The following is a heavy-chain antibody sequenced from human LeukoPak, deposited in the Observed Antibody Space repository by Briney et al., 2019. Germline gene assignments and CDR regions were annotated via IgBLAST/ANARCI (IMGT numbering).Heavy chain of an antibody. D-gene: IGHD2-21*02. Sequence: SVKVSCKASGGTFSSYAISWVRQAPGQGLEWMGGIIPIFGTANYAQKFQGRVTITADESTSTAYMELSSLRSEDTAVYYCARVSSDCGGDCYFFSYFDYWGQGTLVTVSP. J-gene: IGHJ4*02. CDR2: IIPIFGTA. CDR3: ARVSSDCGGDCYFFSYFDY. CDR1: GGTFSSYA. V-gene: IGHV1-69*13.